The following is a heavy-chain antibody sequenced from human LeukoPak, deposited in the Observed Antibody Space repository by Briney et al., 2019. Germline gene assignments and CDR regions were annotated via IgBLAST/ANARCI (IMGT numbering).Heavy chain of an antibody. CDR3: AKDGATNNYFDY. J-gene: IGHJ4*02. V-gene: IGHV3-23*01. Sequence: GGSLRLSCAASGFTFSSYAMSWVRQAPGKGLEWVSAIRGSGGSTYYADSVKGRFTISRDNSKNTLYLQMDSLRAEDTAVYYCAKDGATNNYFDYWGQGTLVTVSS. CDR1: GFTFSSYA. D-gene: IGHD5-12*01. CDR2: IRGSGGST.